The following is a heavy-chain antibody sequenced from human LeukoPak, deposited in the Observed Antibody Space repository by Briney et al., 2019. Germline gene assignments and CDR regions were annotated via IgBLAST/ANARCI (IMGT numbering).Heavy chain of an antibody. J-gene: IGHJ4*02. CDR3: AKDWCGSGRTY. Sequence: SGGSLRLSCAASGFTFSSYAMSWVRQAPGKGLDWVSSISGSGVSTYYADSVKGRFTISRDNSKNTLYLQMNSLTAEDTAVYYCAKDWCGSGRTYWGQGTLVTVSS. D-gene: IGHD3-10*01. CDR1: GFTFSSYA. CDR2: ISGSGVST. V-gene: IGHV3-23*01.